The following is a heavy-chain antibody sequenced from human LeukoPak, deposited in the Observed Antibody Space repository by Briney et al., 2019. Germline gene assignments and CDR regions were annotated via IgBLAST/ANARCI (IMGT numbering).Heavy chain of an antibody. Sequence: GASVKVSCKASDYTFTSYGISWVRQAPGQGLEWMGWISAYNGNTNYAQKLQGRVTMTTDTSTSTAYMELRSLRSDDTAVYYCAREWGPYGSGRVGNNPNDYWGQGTLVTVSS. V-gene: IGHV1-18*01. CDR1: DYTFTSYG. J-gene: IGHJ4*02. CDR3: AREWGPYGSGRVGNNPNDY. CDR2: ISAYNGNT. D-gene: IGHD3-10*01.